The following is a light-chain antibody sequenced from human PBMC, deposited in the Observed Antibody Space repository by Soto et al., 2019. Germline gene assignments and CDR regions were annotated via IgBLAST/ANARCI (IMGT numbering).Light chain of an antibody. CDR1: SSDVGGYNY. J-gene: IGLJ1*01. CDR2: EVS. V-gene: IGLV2-14*01. Sequence: QSALTQPASVSGSPGQSITISCTGTSSDVGGYNYVSWYQQHPGKVPKLMIYEVSNRPSGVSNRFSGSKSGNTASLTISGLQAEDEADYNCSSYTSSTTYVFGTGTKLTVL. CDR3: SSYTSSTTYV.